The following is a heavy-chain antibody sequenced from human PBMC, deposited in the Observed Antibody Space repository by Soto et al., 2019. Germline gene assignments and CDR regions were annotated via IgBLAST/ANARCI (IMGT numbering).Heavy chain of an antibody. CDR3: ARYLGGYSSSPYFDY. J-gene: IGHJ4*02. Sequence: SVKVSCKASGGTFSSYTISWVRQAPGQGLEWMGRIIPILGIANYAQKFQGRVTITADKSTSTAYMELSSLRSEDTAVYYCARYLGGYSSSPYFDYCGQLSLVPVSA. CDR2: IIPILGIA. D-gene: IGHD6-6*01. CDR1: GGTFSSYT. V-gene: IGHV1-69*02.